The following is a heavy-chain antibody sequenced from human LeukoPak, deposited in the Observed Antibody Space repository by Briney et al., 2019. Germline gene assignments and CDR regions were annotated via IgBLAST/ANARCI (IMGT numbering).Heavy chain of an antibody. CDR3: AGQPGLDSSGWYEQNWFDP. CDR2: INPNSGGT. D-gene: IGHD6-19*01. V-gene: IGHV1-2*02. CDR1: GYTFTGYY. J-gene: IGHJ5*02. Sequence: ASVKVSCKASGYTFTGYYMHWVRQAPGQGLEWMGWINPNSGGTNYAQKFQGRVTMTRDTSISTAYMELSRLRSDDTAAYYCAGQPGLDSSGWYEQNWFDPWGQGTLVTVSS.